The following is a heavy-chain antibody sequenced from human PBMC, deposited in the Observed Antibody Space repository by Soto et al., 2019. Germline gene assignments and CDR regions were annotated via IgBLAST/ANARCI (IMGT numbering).Heavy chain of an antibody. V-gene: IGHV1-8*01. CDR1: GYTFTSYD. J-gene: IGHJ6*02. CDR2: MNPNSGNT. Sequence: QVQLVQSGAEVKKPGASVKVSCKASGYTFTSYDINWVRQATGQGLEWMGWMNPNSGNTGYAQKFQGRVTMTRNTSISTGYMELSSLGSEDTAVYYWARVTWSKWFGELLNYYYGMDVWGQGTTVTVSS. D-gene: IGHD3-10*01. CDR3: ARVTWSKWFGELLNYYYGMDV.